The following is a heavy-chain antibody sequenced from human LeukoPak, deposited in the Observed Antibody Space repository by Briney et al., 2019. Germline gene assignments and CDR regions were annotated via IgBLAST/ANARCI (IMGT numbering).Heavy chain of an antibody. CDR3: AAVEYIYEGTGSYYGGFDY. Sequence: SETLSLTCAVYGGSFSGYYWRWIRPPPGKGLEWIGEINHSGSTNYNPSLKSRVTISVDTSKNQFSLKLSSVTAADTAVYYCAAVEYIYEGTGSYYGGFDYWGQGTLVTVSS. J-gene: IGHJ4*02. CDR2: INHSGST. V-gene: IGHV4-34*01. CDR1: GGSFSGYY. D-gene: IGHD3-10*01.